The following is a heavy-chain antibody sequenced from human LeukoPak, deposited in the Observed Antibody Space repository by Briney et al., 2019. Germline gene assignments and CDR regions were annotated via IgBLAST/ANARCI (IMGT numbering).Heavy chain of an antibody. CDR2: THTSGST. CDR1: GGSVSNYY. CDR3: ARGGTAVIAPYAFDI. J-gene: IGHJ3*02. Sequence: PSETLSLTCTVSGGSVSNYYWTWIRQPAGKGLEWIGRTHTSGSTNYNPSLKSRVTMSVDTSKNQFSLKLSSLTAADTAVYYCARGGTAVIAPYAFDIWGQGTMVTVSS. V-gene: IGHV4-4*07. D-gene: IGHD4-23*01.